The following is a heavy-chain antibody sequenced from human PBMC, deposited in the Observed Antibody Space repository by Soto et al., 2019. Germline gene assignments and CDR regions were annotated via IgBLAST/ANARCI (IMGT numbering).Heavy chain of an antibody. CDR2: MDPITGGT. V-gene: IGHV1-2*02. J-gene: IGHJ6*02. CDR3: ARGRDAASQFYSPHGMDV. Sequence: ASVKVSCKASGYNLGAYCTYWVRQAPGRGLERVGLMDPITGGTDYEERLRDRVTMTRDTSINTAYMELRRLRSDDTAIYFCARGRDAASQFYSPHGMDVRGQGTTVTVSS. D-gene: IGHD2-15*01. CDR1: GYNLGAYC.